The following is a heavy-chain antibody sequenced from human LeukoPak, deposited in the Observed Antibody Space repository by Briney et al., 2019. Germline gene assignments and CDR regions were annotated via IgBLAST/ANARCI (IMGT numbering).Heavy chain of an antibody. J-gene: IGHJ4*02. CDR2: ISGSGGST. CDR1: GFTFSSYA. Sequence: GGSLRLSCAASGFTFSSYAMSWVRQAPGKGLEWVSAISGSGGSTYYADSVKGRFTISRDNSKDTLYLQMNSLRAEDTAVYYCAKRNDFWSGYLNYWGQGTLVTVSS. V-gene: IGHV3-23*01. CDR3: AKRNDFWSGYLNY. D-gene: IGHD3-3*01.